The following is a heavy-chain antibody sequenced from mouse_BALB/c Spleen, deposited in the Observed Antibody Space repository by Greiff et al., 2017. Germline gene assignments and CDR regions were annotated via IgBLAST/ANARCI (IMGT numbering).Heavy chain of an antibody. Sequence: QVQLQQSGAELMKPGASVKISCKATGYTFSSYWIEWVKQRPGHGLEWIGEILPGSGSTNYNEKFKGKATFTADTSSNTAYMQLSSLTSEDSAVYYCAREESYYFDYWVQGTTLTVSS. J-gene: IGHJ2*01. CDR1: GYTFSSYW. V-gene: IGHV1-9*01. D-gene: IGHD6-2*01. CDR2: ILPGSGST. CDR3: AREESYYFDY.